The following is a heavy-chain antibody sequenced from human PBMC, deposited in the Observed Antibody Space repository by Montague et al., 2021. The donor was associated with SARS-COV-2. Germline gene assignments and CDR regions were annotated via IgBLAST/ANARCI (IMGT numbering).Heavy chain of an antibody. CDR3: ARFPTSYYYDSKAAPATPVAFDI. CDR1: GGSISSSSYY. Sequence: SETLSLTCTVSGGSISSSSYYWGWIRQPPGKGLEWIGSIYYSGSTYYNPSLKSRVTISVDTSKNQFPLKLSSVTAADTAVYYCARFPTSYYYDSKAAPATPVAFDIWGQGTMVPVSS. CDR2: IYYSGST. J-gene: IGHJ3*02. V-gene: IGHV4-39*01. D-gene: IGHD3-22*01.